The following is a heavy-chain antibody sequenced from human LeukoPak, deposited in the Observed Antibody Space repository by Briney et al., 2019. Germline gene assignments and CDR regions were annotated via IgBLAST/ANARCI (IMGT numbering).Heavy chain of an antibody. CDR3: AKFEVNHADGSGYYYFDY. Sequence: GESLKISCKASGYTFADLWIGWVRQLPGKGLEWMGSIFPADSDIRYNPSFQGRVSMYGDKSTNTAFLQWSSLKASDTIMYYCAKFEVNHADGSGYYYFDYWGQGTLVTVSS. V-gene: IGHV5-51*01. D-gene: IGHD3-9*01. CDR2: IFPADSDI. J-gene: IGHJ4*02. CDR1: GYTFADLW.